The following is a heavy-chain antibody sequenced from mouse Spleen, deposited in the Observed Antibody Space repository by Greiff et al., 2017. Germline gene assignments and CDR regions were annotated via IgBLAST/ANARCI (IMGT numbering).Heavy chain of an antibody. Sequence: LQQPGAELVKPGASVKLSCKASGYTFTSYWMQWVKQRPGQGLEWIGEIDPSDSYTNYNQKFKGKATLTVDTSSSTAYMQLSSLTSEDSAVYYCARSEGYFDYWGQGTTLTVSS. J-gene: IGHJ2*01. CDR2: IDPSDSYT. V-gene: IGHV1-50*01. CDR1: GYTFTSYW. CDR3: ARSEGYFDY.